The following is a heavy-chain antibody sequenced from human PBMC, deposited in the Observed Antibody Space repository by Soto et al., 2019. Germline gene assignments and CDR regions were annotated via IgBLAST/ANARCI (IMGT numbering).Heavy chain of an antibody. CDR2: IWYDGSNK. J-gene: IGHJ6*04. V-gene: IGHV3-33*01. Sequence: GGSLRLSCAASGFTFSSYGMHWVRQARGKGLEWVAVIWYDGSNKYYADSVKGRFTISRDNSKNTLYLQMNSLRAEDTAVYYCARVLRFLEWLAPPGMDVWGKGTTVTVSS. CDR1: GFTFSSYG. D-gene: IGHD3-3*01. CDR3: ARVLRFLEWLAPPGMDV.